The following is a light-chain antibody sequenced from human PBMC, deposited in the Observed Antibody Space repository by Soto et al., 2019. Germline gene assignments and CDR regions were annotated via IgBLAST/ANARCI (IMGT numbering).Light chain of an antibody. CDR2: RND. J-gene: IGLJ1*01. Sequence: QSVLTQPSSVSGTPGQWVTISCSGSISNIGNNYVYWFQQLPGTAPKVLSNRNDQRPSGVPDRFSGSKSGTSASLAISGLRSEDEADYYCAAWDDTVRSDVFGTGTKLTVL. V-gene: IGLV1-47*01. CDR3: AAWDDTVRSDV. CDR1: ISNIGNNY.